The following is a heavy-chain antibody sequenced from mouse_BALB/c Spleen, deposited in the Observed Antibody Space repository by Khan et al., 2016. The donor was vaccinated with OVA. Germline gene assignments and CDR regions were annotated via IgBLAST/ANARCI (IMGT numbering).Heavy chain of an antibody. CDR1: GFTFSGFG. CDR3: ARTGYYYFDY. J-gene: IGHJ2*01. CDR2: IGSDSSTI. D-gene: IGHD2-3*01. Sequence: EVELVESGGGLVQPGGSRKLSCAASGFTFSGFGMHWVRQAPEKGLEWVAFIGSDSSTIYYADTVKGRFTISRDNPKKTLFLQMTRLRSEDTAMYFCARTGYYYFDYWGQGTTLTVSS. V-gene: IGHV5-17*02.